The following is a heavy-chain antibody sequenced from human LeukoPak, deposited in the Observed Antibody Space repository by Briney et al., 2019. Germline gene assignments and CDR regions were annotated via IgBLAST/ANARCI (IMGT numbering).Heavy chain of an antibody. CDR1: GLTFSSYG. CDR3: AKDAYYYGSGSYYNPNYYYYYGMDV. D-gene: IGHD3-10*01. V-gene: IGHV3-30*18. CDR2: ISYDGSNK. Sequence: GGSLRLSCAASGLTFSSYGMHWVRQAPGKGLEWVAVISYDGSNKYYADSVKGRFTISRDNSKNTLYLQMNSLRAEDTAVYYCAKDAYYYGSGSYYNPNYYYYYGMDVWGQGTTVTVSS. J-gene: IGHJ6*02.